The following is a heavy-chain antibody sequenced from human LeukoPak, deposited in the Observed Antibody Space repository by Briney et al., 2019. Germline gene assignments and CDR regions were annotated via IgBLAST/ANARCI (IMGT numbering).Heavy chain of an antibody. D-gene: IGHD4-17*01. V-gene: IGHV4-31*03. Sequence: SQTLSLTCTVSGGSISSGGYYWSSIRQPPGKGLEWIGYIYYSGSTYYNPSLKSRVTISVDTSKNQFSLKLSSVTAADTAVYYCARSIYGDWYYFDYWGQGTLVTVSS. CDR1: GGSISSGGYY. CDR2: IYYSGST. J-gene: IGHJ4*02. CDR3: ARSIYGDWYYFDY.